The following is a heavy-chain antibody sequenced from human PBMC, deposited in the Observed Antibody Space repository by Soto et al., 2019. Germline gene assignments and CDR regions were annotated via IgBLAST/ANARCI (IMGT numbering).Heavy chain of an antibody. D-gene: IGHD5-18*01. Sequence: QVQLVQSGAEVKKPGSSVKVSCKASGGTFSSYAISWVRQAPGQGLEWMGGIIPIFGTANYAQKFQGRVTITADKSTSTDYMELSSLRSEDTAVYYCARSDVVDTAMAFTYYYYYGMDVWGQGTTVTVSS. CDR3: ARSDVVDTAMAFTYYYYYGMDV. CDR2: IIPIFGTA. V-gene: IGHV1-69*06. CDR1: GGTFSSYA. J-gene: IGHJ6*02.